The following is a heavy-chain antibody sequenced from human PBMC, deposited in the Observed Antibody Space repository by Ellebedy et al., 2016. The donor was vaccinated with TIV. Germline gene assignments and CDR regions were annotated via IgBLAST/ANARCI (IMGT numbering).Heavy chain of an antibody. D-gene: IGHD4-17*01. CDR2: IRQEGDEI. Sequence: GGSLRLSCAASGFTFRSYWMTWVRQAPGKGLEWVAKIRQEGDEIYYVESVKGRFTISRDNAKNSPFLQMNSLRVEDTAVYYCARRASYGDYAVQVNPWFDPWGQGTLVTVSS. V-gene: IGHV3-7*01. CDR1: GFTFRSYW. CDR3: ARRASYGDYAVQVNPWFDP. J-gene: IGHJ5*02.